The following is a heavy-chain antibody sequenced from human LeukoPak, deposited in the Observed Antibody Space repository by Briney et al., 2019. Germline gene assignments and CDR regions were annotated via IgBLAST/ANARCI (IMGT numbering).Heavy chain of an antibody. J-gene: IGHJ4*02. CDR1: GGSFSGYY. V-gene: IGHV4-34*01. Sequence: SETLSLTCAVYGGSFSGYYWSWIRQPPGKGLEWIGEINHSGSNNYNPALKSRVTISVDTSKNQFSLKLSSVTAADTAVYYCASVYGDSALLDYWGQGTLVTVSS. CDR3: ASVYGDSALLDY. D-gene: IGHD4-17*01. CDR2: INHSGSN.